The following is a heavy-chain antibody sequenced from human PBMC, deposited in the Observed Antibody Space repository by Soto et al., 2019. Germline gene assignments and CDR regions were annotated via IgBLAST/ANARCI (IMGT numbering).Heavy chain of an antibody. CDR3: ARARAASCPFCYFT. J-gene: IGHJ4*02. CDR1: GFTFSSYS. Sequence: GGSLRLSCAASGFTFSSYSMNWVRQAQGKGLEWVSYISSSSSTIYYADSVKGRFTISRDNAKNSLYLQMNSLRAEDTAVYYCARARAASCPFCYFTWGQGTLVTVSS. CDR2: ISSSSSTI. V-gene: IGHV3-48*01. D-gene: IGHD2-2*01.